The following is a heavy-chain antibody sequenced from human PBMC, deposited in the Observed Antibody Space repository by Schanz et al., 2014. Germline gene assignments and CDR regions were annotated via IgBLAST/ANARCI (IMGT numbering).Heavy chain of an antibody. D-gene: IGHD2-2*02. J-gene: IGHJ6*03. Sequence: QVQLVQSGAEVRKPGASVKVSCKASGYTFISYGISWVRQAPGQGLEWLGWISAYNGNTNYAQKVQGRVTMTTDTSTSTAYMELTSLRSEDTAVYYCAGTYCSSTSCYTGYYYMDVCGKGTTVTVSS. V-gene: IGHV1-18*01. CDR2: ISAYNGNT. CDR1: GYTFISYG. CDR3: AGTYCSSTSCYTGYYYMDV.